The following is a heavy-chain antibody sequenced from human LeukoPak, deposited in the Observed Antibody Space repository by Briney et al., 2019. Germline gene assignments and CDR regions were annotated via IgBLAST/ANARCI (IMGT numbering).Heavy chain of an antibody. Sequence: GGSLRLSCAASGFTFSSYAMHCVRQAPGKGLEYVSAISSNGGSTYYANSVKGRFTISRDNSKNTLYLQMGSLRAEDMAVYYCARDSCGGDCLDYGMDVWGQGTTVTVSS. CDR3: ARDSCGGDCLDYGMDV. V-gene: IGHV3-64*01. J-gene: IGHJ6*02. CDR2: ISSNGGST. D-gene: IGHD2-21*02. CDR1: GFTFSSYA.